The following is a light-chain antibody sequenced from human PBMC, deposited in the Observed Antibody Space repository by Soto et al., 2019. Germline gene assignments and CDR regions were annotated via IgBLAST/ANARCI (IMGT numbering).Light chain of an antibody. CDR3: QQSNNWLT. CDR1: QSVSSN. J-gene: IGKJ4*01. CDR2: DAS. Sequence: EIVLTQSPATLSLSPGERATLSCRASQSVSSNNLAWYQQKPGQATRLLIYDASNRATGIPARFSGSGSGIDFTLTISSLEPEDFAVYYCQQSNNWLTFGGGTKVEIK. V-gene: IGKV3-11*01.